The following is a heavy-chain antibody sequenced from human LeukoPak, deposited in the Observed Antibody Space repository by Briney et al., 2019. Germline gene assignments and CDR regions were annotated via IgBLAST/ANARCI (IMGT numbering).Heavy chain of an antibody. D-gene: IGHD5-24*01. CDR2: INHSGSA. V-gene: IGHV4-34*01. CDR1: GGSFSGYY. CDR3: ARIWDGYLIDY. Sequence: PSETLSLTCAVYGGSFSGYYWSWIRQPPGKGLEWIGEINHSGSANYNPSLKSRVTISVDTSKNQFSLKLSSVTAADTAVYYRARIWDGYLIDYWGQGTLVTVSS. J-gene: IGHJ4*02.